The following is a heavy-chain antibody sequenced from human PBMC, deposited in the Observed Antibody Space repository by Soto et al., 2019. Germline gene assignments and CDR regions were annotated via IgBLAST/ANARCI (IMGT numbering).Heavy chain of an antibody. CDR2: IYYRGIT. D-gene: IGHD5-18*01. J-gene: IGHJ4*02. CDR3: VRGGYNYALGDY. V-gene: IGHV4-31*03. Sequence: QVQLQESVPGLVKPSQTLSLTCSVSGGSISSGDYYWSWIRQHPGKGLEWIGYIYYRGITYYNPSLKSRVTISVDRSNNQCSLKLNSVTASDTAVYFCVRGGYNYALGDYWGQGTLVTVSS. CDR1: GGSISSGDYY.